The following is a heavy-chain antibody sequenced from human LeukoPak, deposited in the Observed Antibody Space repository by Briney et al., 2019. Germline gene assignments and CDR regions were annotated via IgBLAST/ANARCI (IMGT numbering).Heavy chain of an antibody. Sequence: GASVKVSCKASGFTFTSFAMQWVRQARGQRLEWKGGIVVGSGNTNYAQKFQERVTITRDMSTSTAYMELSSLRSEDTAVYYCAAVVRSSTWSGNFYYYYGMDVWGQGTTVTVSS. D-gene: IGHD3-3*01. CDR1: GFTFTSFA. J-gene: IGHJ6*02. CDR2: IVVGSGNT. V-gene: IGHV1-58*02. CDR3: AAVVRSSTWSGNFYYYYGMDV.